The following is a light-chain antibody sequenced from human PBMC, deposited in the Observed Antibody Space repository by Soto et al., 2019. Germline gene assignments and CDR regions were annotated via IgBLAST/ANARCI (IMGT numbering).Light chain of an antibody. J-gene: IGLJ2*01. CDR2: EVS. CDR1: SSDVGPYNY. V-gene: IGLV2-14*01. Sequence: QSALTQPASVSGSPGQSITISCTGTSSDVGPYNYVSWYQQHPGKAPKVMIYEVSNRPSGVSNRFSDSKSGNTASLTTSGLQAEDEADYYCSSYTTSSTVVFGGGTKLTVL. CDR3: SSYTTSSTVV.